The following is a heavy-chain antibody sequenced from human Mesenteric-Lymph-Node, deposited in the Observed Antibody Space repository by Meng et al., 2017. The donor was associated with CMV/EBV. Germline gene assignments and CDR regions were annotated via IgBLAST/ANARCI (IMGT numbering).Heavy chain of an antibody. CDR1: SGSFSGYY. CDR3: ARDPVENVVAVPGRTNYYYYYGMDV. D-gene: IGHD2-2*01. J-gene: IGHJ6*02. CDR2: INHSGNT. Sequence: SETLSLTCAVYSGSFSGYYWSWIRQAPGKGLEWIGEINHSGNTNYNPSLKSRVTIPVDTSKNQFSLKVRSVTAADTAVYFCARDPVENVVAVPGRTNYYYYYGMDVWGQGTTVTVSS. V-gene: IGHV4-34*01.